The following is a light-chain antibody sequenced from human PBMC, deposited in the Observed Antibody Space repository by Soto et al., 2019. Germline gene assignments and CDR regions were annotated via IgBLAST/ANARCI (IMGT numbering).Light chain of an antibody. V-gene: IGKV1-5*03. CDR3: QQSGT. CDR1: QTISSW. Sequence: DIQMTQSPSTLSGSLGDRVTITCRASQTISSWLAWYQQKPGKAPKLLIYKASSLESGVPSRFSGSGSGTEFTLTISSLQHDDFATYYCQQSGTFGQGTKVDIK. J-gene: IGKJ1*01. CDR2: KAS.